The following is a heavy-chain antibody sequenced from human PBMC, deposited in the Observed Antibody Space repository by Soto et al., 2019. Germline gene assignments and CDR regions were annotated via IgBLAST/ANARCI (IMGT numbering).Heavy chain of an antibody. Sequence: PGGSLRLSCAASGFAFSSYGMHCVRQAPGKGLEWVAVISYDGSDKYYADSVKGRFTISRDSSRNTLYLQMNSLRAEDTVVYYCAKDRQSGKQWLVRYFDYWGQGTLVTVSS. CDR2: ISYDGSDK. V-gene: IGHV3-30*18. J-gene: IGHJ4*02. CDR1: GFAFSSYG. CDR3: AKDRQSGKQWLVRYFDY. D-gene: IGHD6-19*01.